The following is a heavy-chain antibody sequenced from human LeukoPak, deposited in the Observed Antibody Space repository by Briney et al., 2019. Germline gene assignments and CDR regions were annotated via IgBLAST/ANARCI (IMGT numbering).Heavy chain of an antibody. V-gene: IGHV4-31*03. CDR1: GGSISSGGYY. CDR3: ARVRDRLFDY. Sequence: PSETLSLTCTVSGGSISSGGYYWSWIRQHPGKGLEWIGYIYYSGSTYYNPSLKSRVTISVDTSKNQFSLKLSSVTAADTTVYYCARVRDRLFDYWGQGTLVTVSS. D-gene: IGHD6-25*01. CDR2: IYYSGST. J-gene: IGHJ4*02.